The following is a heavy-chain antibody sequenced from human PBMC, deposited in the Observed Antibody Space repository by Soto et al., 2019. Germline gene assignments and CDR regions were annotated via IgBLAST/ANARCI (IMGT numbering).Heavy chain of an antibody. V-gene: IGHV1-18*01. J-gene: IGHJ5*02. D-gene: IGHD3-10*01. CDR3: ARGVGSGSYYNQYNWFDP. CDR2: INVYNGNT. CDR1: GYTFTNYG. Sequence: QVQLVQSGGEVKKPGASVKVSCKASGYTFTNYGISWVRQAPGQGLEWMGWINVYNGNTKYAQKVQGRVTMTTDTSTSKAYMELRSLRSDDTAVYYCARGVGSGSYYNQYNWFDPWGQVTRVTVYS.